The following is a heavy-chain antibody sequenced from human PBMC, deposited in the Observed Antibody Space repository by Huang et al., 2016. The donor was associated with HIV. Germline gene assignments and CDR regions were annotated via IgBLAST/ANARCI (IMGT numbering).Heavy chain of an antibody. CDR3: AIHDSNDFTFDD. Sequence: EVQLVQSGVEVKKPGESLKISCKGSGFSFTSYWIGWVRQMPGKGLAWLGIIFPGNSNPVYSPAFQGQVTISADKYTRTAYLQWSSLKASDSAIYYCAIHDSNDFTFDDWGQGTLVAVSS. D-gene: IGHD5-18*01. CDR1: GFSFTSYW. V-gene: IGHV5-51*03. CDR2: IFPGNSNP. J-gene: IGHJ4*02.